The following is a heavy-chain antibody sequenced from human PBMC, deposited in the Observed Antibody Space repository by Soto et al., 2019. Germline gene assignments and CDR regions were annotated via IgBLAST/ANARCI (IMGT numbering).Heavy chain of an antibody. CDR3: SKATTNGGWFNPFDS. V-gene: IGHV3-23*01. Sequence: EVQLLESGGGLVQPGGSLRLSCAASGFSFVNYAMNWVRQAPGKGLEWVSGLSGSGTSTYYADSVKGRFTISRDHSRDKMFLQMNSLTADDTALYYCSKATTNGGWFNPFDSWGQGALVTVSS. CDR2: LSGSGTST. J-gene: IGHJ4*01. D-gene: IGHD6-19*01. CDR1: GFSFVNYA.